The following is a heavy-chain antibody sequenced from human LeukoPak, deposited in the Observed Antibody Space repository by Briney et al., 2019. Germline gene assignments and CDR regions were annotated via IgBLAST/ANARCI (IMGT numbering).Heavy chain of an antibody. CDR3: ARGRGSLSYYFDY. CDR2: INVGNGNT. J-gene: IGHJ4*02. Sequence: ASVKVSCKASGYTFTSYAMHWVRQAPGQRLGWIGWINVGNGNTKYSQEIQGRVTITRDTSASTAYMELRSLRSDDTAVYYCARGRGSLSYYFDYWGQGTLVTVSS. CDR1: GYTFTSYA. D-gene: IGHD1-26*01. V-gene: IGHV1-3*01.